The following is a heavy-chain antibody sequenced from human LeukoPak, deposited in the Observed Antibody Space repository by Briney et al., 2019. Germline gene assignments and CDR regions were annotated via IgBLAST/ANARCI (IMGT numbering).Heavy chain of an antibody. CDR3: ARPGERRYYYYGMDV. Sequence: ASVKASCKASGYTFTGYYMHWVRQAPGQGLEWMGWINPNSGGTNYAQKFQGRVTMTRDTSISTAYMELSRLRSDDTAVYYCARPGERRYYYYGMDVWGQGTTVTVSS. CDR1: GYTFTGYY. D-gene: IGHD1-1*01. V-gene: IGHV1-2*02. J-gene: IGHJ6*02. CDR2: INPNSGGT.